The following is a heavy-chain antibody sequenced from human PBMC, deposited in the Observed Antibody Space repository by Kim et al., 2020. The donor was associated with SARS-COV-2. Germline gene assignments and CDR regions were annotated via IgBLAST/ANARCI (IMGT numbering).Heavy chain of an antibody. CDR3: AGAGDYEISGYCGFFHR. Sequence: SLKGRFTISRDDAMNTLYLQMNSLRPEDTAVYYCAGAGDYEISGYCGFFHRWGQGALVTVSS. V-gene: IGHV3-74*01. D-gene: IGHD3-22*01. J-gene: IGHJ1*01.